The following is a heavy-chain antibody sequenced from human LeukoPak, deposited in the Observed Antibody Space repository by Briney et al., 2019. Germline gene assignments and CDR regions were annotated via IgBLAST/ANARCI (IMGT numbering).Heavy chain of an antibody. CDR2: IYYSGST. CDR1: GGSITSSNW. J-gene: IGHJ5*02. Sequence: PSGTLSLTCAVSGGSITSSNWWTWVRQPPGKGLEWIGEIYYSGSTNYNPSLKSRVTISMDKSKNQFSLELTSVTAADTAMYYCAREYGSSHGFDPWGQGTLVTASS. D-gene: IGHD6-13*01. CDR3: AREYGSSHGFDP. V-gene: IGHV4-4*02.